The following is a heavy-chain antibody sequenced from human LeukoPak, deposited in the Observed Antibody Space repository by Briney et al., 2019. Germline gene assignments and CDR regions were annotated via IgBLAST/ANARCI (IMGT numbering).Heavy chain of an antibody. CDR2: ISGSGGST. CDR1: GFTFSSYA. Sequence: PGGSLRLSCAASGFTFSSYAMSWVRQAPGKGLEWVSAISGSGGSTYYADSVKGWFTISRDNSKNTLYLQMNSLRAEDTAVYYCAKSRGYYYYYGMDVWGQGTTVTVSS. V-gene: IGHV3-23*01. J-gene: IGHJ6*02. CDR3: AKSRGYYYYYGMDV. D-gene: IGHD3-10*01.